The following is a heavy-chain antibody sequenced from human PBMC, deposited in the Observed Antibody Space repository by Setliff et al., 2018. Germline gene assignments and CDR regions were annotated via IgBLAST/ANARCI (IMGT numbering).Heavy chain of an antibody. J-gene: IGHJ4*02. Sequence: GGSLRLSCAASGFTFSNAWMSWVRQAPGKGLEWVGRIKRESDGGTTDYAAPVKGRFTISRDDSKNTLYLQMNSLKTEDTAVYYCARDVYDLIDRGLGYWGQGTLVTVSS. D-gene: IGHD3-3*01. CDR3: ARDVYDLIDRGLGY. V-gene: IGHV3-15*01. CDR1: GFTFSNAW. CDR2: IKRESDGGTT.